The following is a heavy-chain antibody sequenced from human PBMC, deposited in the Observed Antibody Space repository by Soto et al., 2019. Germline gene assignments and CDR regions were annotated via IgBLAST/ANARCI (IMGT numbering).Heavy chain of an antibody. V-gene: IGHV4-39*01. D-gene: IGHD4-4*01. Sequence: QLQLQESGPGLVKPSETLSLTCTVSGGSISSSSYYWGWIRQPPGKGLEWIGSIYYSGSTYYNPSLKSRVTISVDTSKNQFSLKLSSVTAADTAVYYCARSDLNDYSNYVDYWGQGTLVTVSS. CDR3: ARSDLNDYSNYVDY. CDR2: IYYSGST. CDR1: GGSISSSSYY. J-gene: IGHJ4*02.